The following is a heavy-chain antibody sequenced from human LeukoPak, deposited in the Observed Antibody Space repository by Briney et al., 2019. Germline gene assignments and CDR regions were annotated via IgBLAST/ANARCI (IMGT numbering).Heavy chain of an antibody. CDR2: IVVGSGNT. Sequence: SVKVSCKASGFTFTNSTIQWVRQARGQRLEWIGWIVVGSGNTNYAQKFQERVIITRDMSTTTAYMELSSLRSEDTAVYYCAGTPWFGELTLDYWGQGTLVTVSS. CDR3: AGTPWFGELTLDY. D-gene: IGHD3-10*01. CDR1: GFTFTNST. V-gene: IGHV1-58*02. J-gene: IGHJ4*02.